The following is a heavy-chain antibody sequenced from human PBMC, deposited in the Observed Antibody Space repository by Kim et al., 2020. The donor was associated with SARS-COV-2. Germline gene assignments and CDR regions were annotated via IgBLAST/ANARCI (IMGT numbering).Heavy chain of an antibody. CDR1: GFTISDYA. CDR2: IYGDESTT. D-gene: IGHD3-22*01. Sequence: GGSLRLSCAASGFTISDYAMTWVRQVPGKGLEWVSIIYGDESTTAYADSVKGRFTISRDNSKNTLNLQMNTLRAEDTAVYYCAKGPQSRGYFYFGNWGQGTLVTVSS. V-gene: IGHV3-23*03. CDR3: AKGPQSRGYFYFGN. J-gene: IGHJ4*02.